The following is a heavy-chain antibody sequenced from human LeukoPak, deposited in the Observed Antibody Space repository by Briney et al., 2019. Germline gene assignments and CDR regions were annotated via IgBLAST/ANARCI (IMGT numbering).Heavy chain of an antibody. CDR2: IYSGGIT. D-gene: IGHD2-2*01. V-gene: IGHV3-53*01. CDR1: GFTFSSYA. Sequence: GGSLRLSCAASGFTFSSYAMSWVRQAPGKGLEWVSVIYSGGITYYADSVKGRFTISRDNSKNTLYLQMNSLRAEDTAVYYCARRSSTSFFFDYWGQGTLVTVSS. CDR3: ARRSSTSFFFDY. J-gene: IGHJ4*02.